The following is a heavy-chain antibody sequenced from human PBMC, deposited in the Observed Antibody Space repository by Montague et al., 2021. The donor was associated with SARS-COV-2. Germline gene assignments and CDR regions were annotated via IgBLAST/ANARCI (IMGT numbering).Heavy chain of an antibody. Sequence: SETLFLTCTVSGGSISSYYWSWIRQPPGKGLEWIGYIYYSGSTNYNPSLKSRVTILVDMSKNQFSLKLSSVTAADTAVYYCARGMGGSYLYYFDYWGQGTLVTVSS. CDR2: IYYSGST. V-gene: IGHV4-59*01. D-gene: IGHD1-26*01. J-gene: IGHJ4*02. CDR3: ARGMGGSYLYYFDY. CDR1: GGSISSYY.